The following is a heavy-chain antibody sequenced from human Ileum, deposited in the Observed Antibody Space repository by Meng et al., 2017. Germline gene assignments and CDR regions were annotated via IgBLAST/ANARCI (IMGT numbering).Heavy chain of an antibody. D-gene: IGHD5-24*01. V-gene: IGHV4-31*03. Sequence: QVQLQESGPGLVKPSQTLSLTCTVSGGTLSSAGYYWSWIRQFPGKGLEWIGFIFYTGTTHYNPSLESRVTISVDTSKNQYYLKMNSVTAADTAVYYCARDVMGIRDGAVEDYWGQGTLVTVSS. CDR2: IFYTGTT. CDR3: ARDVMGIRDGAVEDY. J-gene: IGHJ4*02. CDR1: GGTLSSAGYY.